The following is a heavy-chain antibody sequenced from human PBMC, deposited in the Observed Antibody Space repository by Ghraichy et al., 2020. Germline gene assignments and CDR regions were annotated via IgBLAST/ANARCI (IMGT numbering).Heavy chain of an antibody. V-gene: IGHV3-21*01. CDR2: ISSSSSYI. Sequence: GGSLRLSCAASGFTFSSYSMNWVRQAPGKGLEWVSSISSSSSYIYYADSVKGRFTISRDNAKNSLYLQMNSLRAEDTAVYYCARVIGGSGIDPWGQGTLVTVSS. CDR1: GFTFSSYS. D-gene: IGHD3-10*01. CDR3: ARVIGGSGIDP. J-gene: IGHJ5*02.